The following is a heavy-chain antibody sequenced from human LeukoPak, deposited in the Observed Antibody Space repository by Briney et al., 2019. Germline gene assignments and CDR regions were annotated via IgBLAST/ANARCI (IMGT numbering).Heavy chain of an antibody. J-gene: IGHJ3*02. Sequence: GASVKVSCKASGYTFTGYYMHWVRQAPGQGLEWMGWINPNSGGTNYAQKFQGRVTMTRDTSISTAYMELSRLRSDDTAVYYCARARNAIFTLAHDAFDIWGQGTMVTVSS. CDR1: GYTFTGYY. D-gene: IGHD3-9*01. CDR2: INPNSGGT. CDR3: ARARNAIFTLAHDAFDI. V-gene: IGHV1-2*02.